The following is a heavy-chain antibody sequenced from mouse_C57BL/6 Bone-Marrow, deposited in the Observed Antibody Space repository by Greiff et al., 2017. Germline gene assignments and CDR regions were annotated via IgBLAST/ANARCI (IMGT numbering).Heavy chain of an antibody. Sequence: VQLQQSGAELVRPGTSVQVSCKASGYAFTNYLIEWVKQRPGQGLEWIGVINPGGGGTNYNEKFKGKATLTADKSSSTAYMQLSSLTSEDSAVYFCAREGVELLRSCAYWGQGTLVTVTA. V-gene: IGHV1-54*01. CDR1: GYAFTNYL. CDR3: AREGVELLRSCAY. CDR2: INPGGGGT. J-gene: IGHJ3*01. D-gene: IGHD1-1*01.